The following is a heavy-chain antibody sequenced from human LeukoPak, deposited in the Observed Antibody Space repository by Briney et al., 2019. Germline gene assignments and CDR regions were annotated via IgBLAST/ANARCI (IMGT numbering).Heavy chain of an antibody. J-gene: IGHJ4*02. CDR2: ISGSGGNT. D-gene: IGHD5-24*01. V-gene: IGHV3-23*01. CDR3: AKDTIGGYHFDY. Sequence: GGSLRLSCAASGFTFSSYAMSWVRQAPGKGLEWVSTISGSGGNTYYADSVKGRFTISRDNSKNTLYLQMNSLRAEDTAVYYCAKDTIGGYHFDYWGQGTLVTVSS. CDR1: GFTFSSYA.